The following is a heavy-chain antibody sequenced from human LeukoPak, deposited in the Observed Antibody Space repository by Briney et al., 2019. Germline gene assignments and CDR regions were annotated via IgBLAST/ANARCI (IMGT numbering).Heavy chain of an antibody. CDR2: IYPGDSDT. CDR3: ARKATTSYYMDV. J-gene: IGHJ6*03. CDR1: GYRFTSYW. Sequence: GESLKISFQGSGYRFTSYWIGWGRPMPGKGLEWRGIIYPGDSDTRYSPSFQGQVTISADKSISTAYLQWSSLKASDTAMYYCARKATTSYYMDVWGKGTTVTVSS. V-gene: IGHV5-51*01. D-gene: IGHD4-17*01.